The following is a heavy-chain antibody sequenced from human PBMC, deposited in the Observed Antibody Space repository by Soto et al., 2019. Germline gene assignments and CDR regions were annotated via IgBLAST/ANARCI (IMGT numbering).Heavy chain of an antibody. V-gene: IGHV4-59*01. J-gene: IGHJ6*03. CDR1: GGSISSYY. D-gene: IGHD5-12*01. Sequence: SESLSLTCTVSGGSISSYYWSWIRQPPGKGLEWIGYIYYSGSTNYNPSLKSRVTISVDTSKNQFSLKLSSVTAADTAVYYCARGGGYDPRYYYYYMDVWGKGTTVTVSS. CDR2: IYYSGST. CDR3: ARGGGYDPRYYYYYMDV.